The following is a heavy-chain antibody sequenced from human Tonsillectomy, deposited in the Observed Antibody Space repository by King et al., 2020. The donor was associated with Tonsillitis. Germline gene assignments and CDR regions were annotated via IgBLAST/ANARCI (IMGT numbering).Heavy chain of an antibody. CDR1: GYTFSDHY. V-gene: IGHV1-2*02. CDR2: ISPNSGLT. J-gene: IGHJ3*01. CDR3: ARHRETTETTPGHAFDL. D-gene: IGHD1-1*01. Sequence: QLVQSGPEVKKPGASVMVSCEASGYTFSDHYIHWVRRAHGRGLEWIGWISPNSGLTPYSQNFQGRVTLTRDTSNSTVYMEMSSLGTDDTGIFYCARHRETTETTPGHAFDLWGHGTPLAVSS.